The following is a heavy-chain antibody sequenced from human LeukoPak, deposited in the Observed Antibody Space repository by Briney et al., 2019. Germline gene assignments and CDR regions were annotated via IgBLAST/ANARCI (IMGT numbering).Heavy chain of an antibody. Sequence: ASVKVSCKASGYTFTGCYMHWVRQAPGQGLEWMGRINPNSGGTNYAQKFQGRVTMTRDTSISTAYMELSRLRSDDTAVYYCARVADKIYDSSGYYWPYWGQGTLVTVSS. D-gene: IGHD3-22*01. CDR2: INPNSGGT. V-gene: IGHV1-2*06. CDR3: ARVADKIYDSSGYYWPY. CDR1: GYTFTGCY. J-gene: IGHJ4*02.